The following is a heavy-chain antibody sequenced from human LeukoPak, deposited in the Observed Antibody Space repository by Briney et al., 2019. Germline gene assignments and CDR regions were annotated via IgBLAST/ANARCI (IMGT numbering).Heavy chain of an antibody. CDR3: ATNLFCASASCP. CDR1: GFSFNDYT. D-gene: IGHD2-2*01. CDR2: ISTSGAYI. V-gene: IGHV3-21*01. J-gene: IGHJ5*02. Sequence: GGSLRLSCAASGFSFNDYTTKWVRQAPGKGLEWVSSISTSGAYIFYADSVKGRFTISRDNAKDSLYLQMDSLRVEDTATYYCATNLFCASASCPWGRGTLLTVSS.